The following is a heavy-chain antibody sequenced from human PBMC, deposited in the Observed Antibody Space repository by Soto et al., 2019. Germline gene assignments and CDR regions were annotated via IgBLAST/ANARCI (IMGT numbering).Heavy chain of an antibody. CDR2: ISAGNGNT. Sequence: ASVKVSCKASGYTFTSYAMHWVRQAPGQRLEWMGWISAGNGNTKYSQKFQGRVTITRDTSASTAYMELSSLRSEDTAVYYCARSRYNWNDGWFDPWGQGTLVTVSS. CDR1: GYTFTSYA. J-gene: IGHJ5*02. V-gene: IGHV1-3*01. D-gene: IGHD1-20*01. CDR3: ARSRYNWNDGWFDP.